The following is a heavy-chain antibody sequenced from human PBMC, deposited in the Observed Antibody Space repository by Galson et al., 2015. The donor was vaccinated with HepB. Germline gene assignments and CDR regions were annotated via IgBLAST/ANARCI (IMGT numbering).Heavy chain of an antibody. Sequence: SVKVSCKASGGTFSSYAISWVRQAPGQGLEWMGRIIPILGIANYAQKFQGRVTITADKSTSTAYMELSSLRSEDTAVYYCAREDDGYKWHYWGQGTLVTVSS. CDR1: GGTFSSYA. CDR2: IIPILGIA. V-gene: IGHV1-69*04. D-gene: IGHD5-24*01. J-gene: IGHJ4*02. CDR3: AREDDGYKWHY.